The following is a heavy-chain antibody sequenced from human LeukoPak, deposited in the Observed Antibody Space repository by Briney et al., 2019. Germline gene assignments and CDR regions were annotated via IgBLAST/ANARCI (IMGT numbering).Heavy chain of an antibody. CDR3: ARQGSAYYFDF. J-gene: IGHJ4*02. CDR1: GGSISSSSYY. CDR2: VYYSGRT. Sequence: ETLSLTCTVSGGSISSSSYYWGWIRQPPGKELQWIASVYYSGRTNYSPSLKSRVTISVDTSEKQFSLHLNSVTAADTAVYYCARQGSAYYFDFWGQGLLVTVSS. V-gene: IGHV4-39*01. D-gene: IGHD2-15*01.